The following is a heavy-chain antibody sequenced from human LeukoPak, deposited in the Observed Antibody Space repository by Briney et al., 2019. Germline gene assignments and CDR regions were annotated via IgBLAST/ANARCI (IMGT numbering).Heavy chain of an antibody. Sequence: SETLSLTCTVSGGSISSSSHYWGWIRQPPGRGLEWIGSIYYSGNTYYNPSLKSRVTISVDTSKNQFSLKLGFVTAADTAVYYCASLRGGYSSGWLNWFDPWGQGTLVTVSS. V-gene: IGHV4-39*07. CDR3: ASLRGGYSSGWLNWFDP. J-gene: IGHJ5*02. CDR1: GGSISSSSHY. D-gene: IGHD6-19*01. CDR2: IYYSGNT.